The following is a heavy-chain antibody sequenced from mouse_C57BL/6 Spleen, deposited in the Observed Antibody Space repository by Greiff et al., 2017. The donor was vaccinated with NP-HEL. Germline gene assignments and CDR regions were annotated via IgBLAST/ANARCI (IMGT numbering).Heavy chain of an antibody. CDR1: GFTFTSYA. J-gene: IGHJ4*01. D-gene: IGHD1-1*01. V-gene: IGHV5-4*03. CDR2: ISDGGSYT. Sequence: EVKLMESGGGLVKPGGSLKLSCAASGFTFTSYAMSWVRQTPEKRLEWVATISDGGSYTYYPDNVKGRFTISRDNAKNNLYLQMSHLKSEDTAMYYCARGNPPLITTVVAPMDYWGQGTSVTVSS. CDR3: ARGNPPLITTVVAPMDY.